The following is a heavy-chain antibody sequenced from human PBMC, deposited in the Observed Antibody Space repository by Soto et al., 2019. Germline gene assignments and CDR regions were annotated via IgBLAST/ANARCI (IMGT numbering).Heavy chain of an antibody. Sequence: EVELLESGGGLIHPGESLRLSCAASGFSFSSYAMIWVRQAPGKGLEWVSVMRASGGTSYFADSVKGRFSMSRDKSKNMFYLEMNSLRAEDTAIYFCAKGSIQYSASIDYGGQGTLVRVSS. J-gene: IGHJ4*02. V-gene: IGHV3-23*01. CDR2: MRASGGTS. CDR1: GFSFSSYA. CDR3: AKGSIQYSASIDY. D-gene: IGHD5-12*01.